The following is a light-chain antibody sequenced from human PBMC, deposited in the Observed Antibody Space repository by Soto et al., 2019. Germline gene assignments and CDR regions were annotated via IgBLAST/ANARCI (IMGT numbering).Light chain of an antibody. Sequence: QSALTQPASVSGSPGQSITISCTGTRSDVGSYNYVSWYQQHPGEAPKVMIYDVSSRPSGVSTRFSGSKSGNTASLTISGLQAEDEAQYYCSSRTSGSTVVFGGGTKVTVL. CDR3: SSRTSGSTVV. V-gene: IGLV2-14*03. CDR1: RSDVGSYNY. CDR2: DVS. J-gene: IGLJ3*02.